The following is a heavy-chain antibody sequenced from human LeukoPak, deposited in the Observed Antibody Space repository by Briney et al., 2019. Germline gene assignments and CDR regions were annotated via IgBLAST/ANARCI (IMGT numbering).Heavy chain of an antibody. CDR1: GGSFSGYY. D-gene: IGHD2-15*01. CDR3: ARVAAKTVDY. V-gene: IGHV4-34*01. CDR2: INHSGST. Sequence: SETLSFTCAVYGGSFSGYYWNWIRQPPGKGLEWIGEINHSGSTNYNPSLKSRVTISVDTSKNQFSLKLSSVTAADTAVYYCARVAAKTVDYWGQGTLVTVSS. J-gene: IGHJ4*02.